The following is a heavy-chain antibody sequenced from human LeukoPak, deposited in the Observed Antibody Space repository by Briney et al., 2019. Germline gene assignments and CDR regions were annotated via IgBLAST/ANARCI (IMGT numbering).Heavy chain of an antibody. V-gene: IGHV1-18*01. J-gene: IGHJ4*02. D-gene: IGHD3-22*01. CDR3: ARDHHLFHYYDSSGYYYAPTDY. CDR1: GYTFTSYG. Sequence: ASVKVSCKASGYTFTSYGISWVRQAPGQGLEWMGWISAYNGNTNYAQKPQGRVTMTTDTSTSTAYMELRSLRSDDTAVYYCARDHHLFHYYDSSGYYYAPTDYWGQGTLVTVSS. CDR2: ISAYNGNT.